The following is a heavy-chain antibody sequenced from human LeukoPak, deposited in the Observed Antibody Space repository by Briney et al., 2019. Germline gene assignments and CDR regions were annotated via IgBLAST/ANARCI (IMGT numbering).Heavy chain of an antibody. CDR3: ARDPSGYCSGGSCPVFFDY. CDR2: ISSSSSYI. Sequence: PGGSLRLSCAASEFTFSSYSMNWVCQAPGKGLEWVSSISSSSSYIYYADSVKGRFTISRDNAKNSLYLQMNSLRAEDTAVYYCARDPSGYCSGGSCPVFFDYWGQGTLVTVSS. CDR1: EFTFSSYS. V-gene: IGHV3-21*01. D-gene: IGHD2-15*01. J-gene: IGHJ4*02.